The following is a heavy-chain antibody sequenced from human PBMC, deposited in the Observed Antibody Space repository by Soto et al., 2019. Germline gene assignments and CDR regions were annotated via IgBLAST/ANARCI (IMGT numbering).Heavy chain of an antibody. CDR3: ARVYCSGGSCYGIDY. Sequence: QVQLVQSGAEVKKPGASVKISCKASGDTFTSYYMHWVRQAPGQGLEWMGIINPSGGTSYAQKFPGRATMTRDRSTRTVYMELSSLRSEDTAVYYCARVYCSGGSCYGIDYWGQGTLVTVSS. J-gene: IGHJ4*02. V-gene: IGHV1-46*01. D-gene: IGHD2-15*01. CDR1: GDTFTSYY. CDR2: INPSGGT.